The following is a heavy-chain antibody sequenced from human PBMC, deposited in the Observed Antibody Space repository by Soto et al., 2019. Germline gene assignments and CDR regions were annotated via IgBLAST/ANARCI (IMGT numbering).Heavy chain of an antibody. CDR1: GGTFSSYA. CDR3: ARGPKVFYDSSGPTPFDY. D-gene: IGHD3-22*01. V-gene: IGHV1-69*13. J-gene: IGHJ4*02. Sequence: SVKVSCKASGGTFSSYAISWVRQAPGQGLEWMGGIIPIFGKANYAQKFQGRVTITADESTSTAYMELSSLRSEDTAVYYCARGPKVFYDSSGPTPFDYWGQGTLVTVSS. CDR2: IIPIFGKA.